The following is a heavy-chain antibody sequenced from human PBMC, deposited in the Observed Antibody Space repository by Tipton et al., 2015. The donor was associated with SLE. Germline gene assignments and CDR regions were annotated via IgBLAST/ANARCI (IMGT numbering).Heavy chain of an antibody. CDR2: ITDSGRI. D-gene: IGHD1-1*01. Sequence: TLSLTCAVSGGSFSGHYWTWIRQPPGKGLEWIGEITDSGRINYNPSLKSRVTMSIDTSKNHFSLTLASVTAADAAVYYCARAPGLERSYYYYYYMDVWGKGTTVTVSS. CDR1: GGSFSGHY. CDR3: ARAPGLERSYYYYYYMDV. V-gene: IGHV4-34*01. J-gene: IGHJ6*03.